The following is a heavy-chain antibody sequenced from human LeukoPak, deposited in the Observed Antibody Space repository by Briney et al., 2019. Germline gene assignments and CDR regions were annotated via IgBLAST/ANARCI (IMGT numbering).Heavy chain of an antibody. D-gene: IGHD4-17*01. Sequence: ASVKVSCKASGYTFTSYDINWVRQATGQGLEWMGWMNPNSGNTGYAQKFQGRVTMTRNTSISTAYMELSSLRSEDAAVYYCARGLGYGDYRGFDYWGQGTLVTVSS. CDR3: ARGLGYGDYRGFDY. V-gene: IGHV1-8*01. J-gene: IGHJ4*02. CDR1: GYTFTSYD. CDR2: MNPNSGNT.